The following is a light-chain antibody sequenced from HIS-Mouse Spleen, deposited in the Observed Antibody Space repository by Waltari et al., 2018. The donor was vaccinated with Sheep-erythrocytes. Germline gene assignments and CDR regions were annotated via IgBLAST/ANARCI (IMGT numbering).Light chain of an antibody. CDR2: EGS. J-gene: IGLJ3*02. CDR1: SSDFGSYNL. V-gene: IGLV2-14*02. CDR3: SSYAGSNNWV. Sequence: QSALTQPASVSGSPGQSITISCTGTSSDFGSYNLVSWYQQHPGKAPKLMIYEGSKRPSGVSNRFSGSKSGNTASLTVSGLQAEDEADYYCSSYAGSNNWVFGGGTKLTVL.